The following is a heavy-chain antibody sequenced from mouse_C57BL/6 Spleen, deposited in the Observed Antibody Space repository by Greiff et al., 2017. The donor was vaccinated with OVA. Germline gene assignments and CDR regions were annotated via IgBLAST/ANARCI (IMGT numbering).Heavy chain of an antibody. D-gene: IGHD2-1*01. V-gene: IGHV1-54*01. CDR1: GYAFTNYL. CDR3: ARSKDGNYDY. Sequence: QVQLKQSGAELVRPGTSVKVSCKASGYAFTNYLIEWVKQRPGQGLEWIGVINPGSGGTNYNEKFKGKATLTADKSSSTAYMQLSSLTSEDSPVYFCARSKDGNYDYWGHGTTLTVSS. J-gene: IGHJ2*01. CDR2: INPGSGGT.